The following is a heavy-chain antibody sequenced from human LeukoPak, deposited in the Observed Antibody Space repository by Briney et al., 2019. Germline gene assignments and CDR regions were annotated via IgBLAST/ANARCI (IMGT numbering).Heavy chain of an antibody. CDR3: ARLSNYGSYYYYMDV. V-gene: IGHV3-7*01. J-gene: IGHJ6*03. Sequence: GGPLRLSCELSGITFSSYWMTWVRQAPGEGLEWVAYIKEVGREPYYVDSVKGRFPISRTNAKTSVSIQMSRLRGEDTAVYYCARLSNYGSYYYYMDVWGKGATVTVSS. CDR2: IKEVGREP. CDR1: GITFSSYW. D-gene: IGHD4-11*01.